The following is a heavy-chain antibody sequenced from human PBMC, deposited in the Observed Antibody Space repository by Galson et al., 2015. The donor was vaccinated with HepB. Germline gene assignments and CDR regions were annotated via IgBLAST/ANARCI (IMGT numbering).Heavy chain of an antibody. CDR3: ARGGLVGATTAPFDY. CDR1: GYTSTYRY. Sequence: SVKVSCKASGYTSTYRYLHWVRQAPGQALEWMGWITPFNGNTNYAQKFQDRVTITRDRSMSTAYMELSSLRSEDTAMYYCARGGLVGATTAPFDYWGQGTLVTVSS. CDR2: ITPFNGNT. D-gene: IGHD1-26*01. V-gene: IGHV1-45*02. J-gene: IGHJ4*02.